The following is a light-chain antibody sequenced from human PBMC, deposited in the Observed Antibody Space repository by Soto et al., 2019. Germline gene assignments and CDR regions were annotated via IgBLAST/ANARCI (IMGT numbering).Light chain of an antibody. Sequence: EIVLTQSPGTLSLSPGERATLSCRASQSISSNYLAWYQQKPGQAPRLLIYGASNRATGIPDRFSGSESGTDFTLTISRLEPEDFALYYCQQYGSTPPTFGQGTKLEIK. CDR1: QSISSNY. CDR2: GAS. V-gene: IGKV3-20*01. J-gene: IGKJ2*01. CDR3: QQYGSTPPT.